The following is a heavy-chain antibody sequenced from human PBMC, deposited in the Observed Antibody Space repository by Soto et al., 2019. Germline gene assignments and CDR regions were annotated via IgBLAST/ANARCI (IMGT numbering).Heavy chain of an antibody. D-gene: IGHD2-15*01. CDR3: ARGQDIVVVVAATPAYYFDY. CDR2: INHSGST. V-gene: IGHV4-34*01. J-gene: IGHJ4*02. CDR1: GGSFSGYY. Sequence: QVQLQQWGAGLLKPSETLSLTCAVYGGSFSGYYWSWIRQPPGKGLEWIGEINHSGSTNYNPSLKGRVTISVDTSKNQFSLKLSSVTAADTAVYYCARGQDIVVVVAATPAYYFDYWGQGTLVTVSS.